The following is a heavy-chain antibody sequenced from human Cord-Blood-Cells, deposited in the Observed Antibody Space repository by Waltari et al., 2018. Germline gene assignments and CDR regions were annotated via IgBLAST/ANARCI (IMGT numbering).Heavy chain of an antibody. V-gene: IGHV4-34*01. Sequence: QVQLQQWGAGLLKPSETLSLTCAVYGGSFSGYYWNWIRQPPGKGLEWIGEINHSGSTNYNPSLKSRVTISVDTSKNQFSLKLSSVTAADTAVYYCARGRWDIVVVVAALWYFDLWGRGTLVTVSS. CDR3: ARGRWDIVVVVAALWYFDL. CDR2: INHSGST. D-gene: IGHD2-15*01. CDR1: GGSFSGYY. J-gene: IGHJ2*01.